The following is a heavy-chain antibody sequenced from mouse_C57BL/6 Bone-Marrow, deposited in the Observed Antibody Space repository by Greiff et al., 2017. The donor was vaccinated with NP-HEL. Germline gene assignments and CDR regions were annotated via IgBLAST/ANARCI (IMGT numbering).Heavy chain of an antibody. J-gene: IGHJ1*03. V-gene: IGHV14-2*01. CDR2: IDPEDGET. CDR3: AGGLLRGWYFDV. Sequence: VQLKESGAELVKPGASVKLSCTASGFNIKDYYMHWVKQRTEQGLEWIGRIDPEDGETKYAPKFQGKATITADTSSNTAYLQLSSLTSEDTAVYYCAGGLLRGWYFDVWGTGTTVTVSS. CDR1: GFNIKDYY. D-gene: IGHD1-1*01.